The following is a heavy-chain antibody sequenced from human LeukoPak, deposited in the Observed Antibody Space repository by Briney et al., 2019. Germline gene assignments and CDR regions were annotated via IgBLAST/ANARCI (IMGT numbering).Heavy chain of an antibody. D-gene: IGHD3-22*01. CDR2: ISGSSSFI. CDR1: GFTFSSYN. CDR3: GRDGLQGYYDSSGFFDY. J-gene: IGHJ4*02. Sequence: GGSLRLSCAASGFTFSSYNMNWVRQAPGKGLEWVSSISGSSSFISYADSVKGRFTLSRNNAQNSLYPQMNSLRAEDTAVYYCGRDGLQGYYDSSGFFDYWGQGTLVTVSS. V-gene: IGHV3-21*01.